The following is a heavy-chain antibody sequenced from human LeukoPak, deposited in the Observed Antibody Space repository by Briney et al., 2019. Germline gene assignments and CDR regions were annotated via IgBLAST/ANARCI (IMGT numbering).Heavy chain of an antibody. CDR2: INAGNGNT. D-gene: IGHD2-15*01. J-gene: IGHJ4*02. CDR1: GYTFTSYA. CDR3: ARVSGSGSGFDY. Sequence: ASVKVSCKASGYTFTSYAMHWVRQAPGQRLEWMGWINAGNGNTKYSQKFQGRVTITRDTSASTAYMELSSLRSEDTAVYYCARVSGSGSGFDYWGQGTLVTVSS. V-gene: IGHV1-3*01.